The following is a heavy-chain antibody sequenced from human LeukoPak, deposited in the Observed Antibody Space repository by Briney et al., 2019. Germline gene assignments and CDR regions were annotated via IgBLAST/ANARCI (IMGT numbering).Heavy chain of an antibody. CDR3: ARCPYDILTGYLFDY. CDR2: IYHSGST. D-gene: IGHD3-9*01. V-gene: IGHV4-4*02. J-gene: IGHJ4*02. Sequence: PSETLSLTCAVSGGSISSSNWWSWVRQPPGKGLEWIGEIYHSGSTNYNPSLKSRVTISVDKSKNQFSLKLSSMTAADTAVYYCARCPYDILTGYLFDYWGQGTLVTVSS. CDR1: GGSISSSNW.